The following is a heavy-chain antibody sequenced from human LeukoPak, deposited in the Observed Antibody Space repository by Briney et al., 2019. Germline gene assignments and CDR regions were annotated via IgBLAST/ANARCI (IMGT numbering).Heavy chain of an antibody. D-gene: IGHD1-14*01. CDR2: INPNSGGT. Sequence: GASVKVSCKASGYTFTGYYKHWVRQAPGQGLEWMGWINPNSGGTNYAQKFQGRVTMTRDTSISTAYMELSRLRSDDTAVYYCASFVKFGGRPMPRYNDAFDIWGQGTMVTVSS. J-gene: IGHJ3*02. CDR1: GYTFTGYY. CDR3: ASFVKFGGRPMPRYNDAFDI. V-gene: IGHV1-2*02.